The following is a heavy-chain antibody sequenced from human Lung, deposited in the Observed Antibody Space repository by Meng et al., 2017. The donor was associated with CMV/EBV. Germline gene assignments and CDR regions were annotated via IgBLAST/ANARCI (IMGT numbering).Heavy chain of an antibody. V-gene: IGHV1-69*10. CDR1: GGTFSSYA. D-gene: IGHD2-2*01. J-gene: IGHJ4*02. CDR3: ARGTGYCSGTSCWGPDDPSYYFDY. CDR2: IIPILGIA. Sequence: SXXVSXXASGGTFSSYAISWVRQAPGQGLEWMGGIIPILGIANYAQKFQGRVTITADKSTSTAYMELSSLRSEDTAVYYCARGTGYCSGTSCWGPDDPSYYFDYWXQGTXVAVSS.